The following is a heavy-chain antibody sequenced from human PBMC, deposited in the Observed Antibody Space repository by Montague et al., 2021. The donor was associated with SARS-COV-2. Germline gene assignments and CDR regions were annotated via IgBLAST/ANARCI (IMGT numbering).Heavy chain of an antibody. V-gene: IGHV2-5*02. CDR1: GFSLTTSRVG. D-gene: IGHD3-10*01. Sequence: PALVKPTQTLTLTCTFSGFSLTTSRVGVGWIRQPPGKPLGLPSLIFLGDRKRYSPSLKSRLTNTKDTPKNQVVLAITNMDPVDTATYFCAHRGVHGAGSYYDYWGQGTLVTVPS. J-gene: IGHJ4*02. CDR2: IFLGDRK. CDR3: AHRGVHGAGSYYDY.